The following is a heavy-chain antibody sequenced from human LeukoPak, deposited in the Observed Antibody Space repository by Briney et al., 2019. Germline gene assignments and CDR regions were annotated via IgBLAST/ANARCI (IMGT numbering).Heavy chain of an antibody. Sequence: EASVTVSCKASGYTFTSYGISWVRQAPGQGLEWMGWISAYNGNTNYAQKLQGRVTMTTDTSTSTAYMELRSLRSDDTAVYYCAGVDIVVVVAGDWFDPWGQGTLVTVSS. CDR3: AGVDIVVVVAGDWFDP. D-gene: IGHD2-15*01. V-gene: IGHV1-18*01. CDR1: GYTFTSYG. J-gene: IGHJ5*02. CDR2: ISAYNGNT.